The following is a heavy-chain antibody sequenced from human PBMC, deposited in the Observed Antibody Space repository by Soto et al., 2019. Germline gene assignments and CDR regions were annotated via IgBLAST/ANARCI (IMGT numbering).Heavy chain of an antibody. D-gene: IGHD4-4*01. CDR2: IYHSGST. Sequence: PSETPSLTCAVSGGSISSGHWWSWVRHPPGKGLEWIGEIYHSGSTNYNPSLKSRVTISVDNSKNTLYLQMNSLRAEDTAVYYCAKDPRASVTRDFDYWGQGALVTVSS. CDR3: AKDPRASVTRDFDY. V-gene: IGHV4-4*02. J-gene: IGHJ4*02. CDR1: GGSISSGHW.